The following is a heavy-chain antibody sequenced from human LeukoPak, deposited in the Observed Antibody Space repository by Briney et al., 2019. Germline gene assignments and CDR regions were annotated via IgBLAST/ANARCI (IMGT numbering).Heavy chain of an antibody. D-gene: IGHD2-2*01. CDR1: GYTFSTYD. CDR3: ARGVRNQLLSEY. J-gene: IGHJ4*02. Sequence: GASVKVSCKASGYTFSTYDVTWERQAPGQGLEWMGWVNPNSGNTGYAQKFRGRVTMTSDSSISSAYMELSSLTSEDTAVYYCARGVRNQLLSEYWGQGTLITVSS. V-gene: IGHV1-8*01. CDR2: VNPNSGNT.